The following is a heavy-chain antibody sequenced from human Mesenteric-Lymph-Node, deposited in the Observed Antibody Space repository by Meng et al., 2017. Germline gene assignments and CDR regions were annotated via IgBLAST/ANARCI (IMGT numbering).Heavy chain of an antibody. CDR1: GGAIRNDQW. D-gene: IGHD4-17*01. V-gene: IGHV4-4*02. Sequence: QVQLHGAGPGLVKPSGTLSLTCDVSGGAIRNDQWRSWVRQAPGKGLEWIGEIYHSGRTNYNPSVKSRVSMSVDKSQNHFSLRLSSVTAADTAVYYCTTLYGDSISWGQGTLVTVSS. J-gene: IGHJ4*02. CDR2: IYHSGRT. CDR3: TTLYGDSIS.